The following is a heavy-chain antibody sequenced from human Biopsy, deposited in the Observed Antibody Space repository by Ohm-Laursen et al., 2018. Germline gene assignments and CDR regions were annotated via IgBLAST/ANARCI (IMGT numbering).Heavy chain of an antibody. Sequence: SLRLSCTASGFTFSSHAMSWVRQAPGKGLEWVSVISGSGGSTHYADSVKGRFTISRDNSKNTLFLQMKSLRAEDTAIYYCGRRPFFDYWSAYYVDHWGQGALVTVS. CDR1: GFTFSSHA. J-gene: IGHJ5*02. CDR2: ISGSGGST. CDR3: GRRPFFDYWSAYYVDH. D-gene: IGHD3-3*01. V-gene: IGHV3-23*01.